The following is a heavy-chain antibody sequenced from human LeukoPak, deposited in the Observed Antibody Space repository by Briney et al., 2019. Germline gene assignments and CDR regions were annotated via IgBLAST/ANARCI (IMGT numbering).Heavy chain of an antibody. J-gene: IGHJ4*02. CDR1: GFTVSSNY. V-gene: IGHV3-66*01. CDR2: IYSGGST. Sequence: GGSLRLSCAASGFTVSSNYMSWVRRAPGKGLEWVSVIYSGGSTYYADSVKGRFTISRDNSKNTLYLQMNSLRAEDTAVYYCARDSPYSGSYSLDYWGQGTLVTVSS. CDR3: ARDSPYSGSYSLDY. D-gene: IGHD1-26*01.